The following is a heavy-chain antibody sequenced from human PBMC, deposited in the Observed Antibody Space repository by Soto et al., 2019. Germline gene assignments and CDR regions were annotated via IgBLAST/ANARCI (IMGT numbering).Heavy chain of an antibody. V-gene: IGHV1-18*01. CDR1: GYTFTSYG. D-gene: IGHD3-3*01. CDR2: ISAYNGNT. CDR3: ARDYDSRKAYYYGMDV. Sequence: QVQLVQSGAEVKKPGASVKVSCKASGYTFTSYGISWVRQAPGQGLEWMGWISAYNGNTNYAQKLQGRVTMTTDTSTSTAYRELRSLRSDDTAGYYCARDYDSRKAYYYGMDVWGQGTTVTVSS. J-gene: IGHJ6*02.